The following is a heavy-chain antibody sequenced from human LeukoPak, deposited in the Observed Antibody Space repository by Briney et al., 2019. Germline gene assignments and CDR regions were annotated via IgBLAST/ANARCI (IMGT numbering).Heavy chain of an antibody. D-gene: IGHD5-18*01. J-gene: IGHJ4*02. V-gene: IGHV4-59*01. Sequence: SETLSLTCTVSGGSISNYYWSWIWLPPGKGLEWIGYIYYTGATYYNPSLKSRVTISLDTSKNQFSLKLSSVTAADAAVYYCARAGYSYGTGYYFDYWGQGALVTVSS. CDR1: GGSISNYY. CDR2: IYYTGAT. CDR3: ARAGYSYGTGYYFDY.